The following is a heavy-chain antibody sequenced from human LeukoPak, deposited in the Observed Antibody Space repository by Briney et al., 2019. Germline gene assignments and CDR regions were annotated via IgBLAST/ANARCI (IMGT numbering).Heavy chain of an antibody. V-gene: IGHV3-48*03. CDR1: GFTFSSYE. CDR2: ISSSGSTI. J-gene: IGHJ4*02. Sequence: GGSLRLSCAASGFTFSSYEMNWVRQAPGKGLEWVSYISSSGSTIYYADSVKGRFTISRDNSKNTLYLQMNSLRAEDTAVYYCAKGHVKGPLDYWGQGTLVTVSS. CDR3: AKGHVKGPLDY.